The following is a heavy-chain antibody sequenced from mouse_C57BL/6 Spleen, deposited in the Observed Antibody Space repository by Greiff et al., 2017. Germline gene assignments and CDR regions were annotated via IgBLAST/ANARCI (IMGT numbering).Heavy chain of an antibody. CDR3: ARSSDYYGSSYCYWYFDV. D-gene: IGHD1-1*01. CDR1: YFAFMASA. CDR2: FTMYSDAT. Sequence: LQQSGAELVRPGSSVKLSCKASYFAFMASAMHWVKQRPGHGLEWIGSFTMYSDATEYSENFKGKATLTANTSSITAYMELSSLTSEDSAVYYCARSSDYYGSSYCYWYFDVWGTGTTVTVSS. V-gene: IGHV1-49*01. J-gene: IGHJ1*03.